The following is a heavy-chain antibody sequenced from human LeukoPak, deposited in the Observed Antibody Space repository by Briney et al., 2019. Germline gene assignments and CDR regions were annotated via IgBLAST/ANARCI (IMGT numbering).Heavy chain of an antibody. D-gene: IGHD6-19*01. CDR3: ARETVAGTFDQ. Sequence: GGSLRLSCGVGGFTLSDYYISWIRQAPGKGLKWVSDISSRDGTIHFADSVRGRSTISWDNAKNSLYLQMNSLRVDDTAVYYCARETVAGTFDQWGQGTLVTVSS. CDR1: GFTLSDYY. CDR2: ISSRDGTI. J-gene: IGHJ4*02. V-gene: IGHV3-11*01.